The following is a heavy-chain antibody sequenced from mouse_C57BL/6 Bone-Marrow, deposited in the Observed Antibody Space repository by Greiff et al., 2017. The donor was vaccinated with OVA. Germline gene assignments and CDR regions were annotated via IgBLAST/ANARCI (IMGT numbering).Heavy chain of an antibody. Sequence: QVQLKESGAELVKPGASVKISCKASGYAFSSYWMNWVKQRPGKGLEWIGQIYPGDGDTNYNGKFKGKATLTADKSSSTAYMQLSSLTSEDSAVYFCAIYYSNYDYYAMDYWGQGTSVTVSS. J-gene: IGHJ4*01. D-gene: IGHD2-5*01. CDR1: GYAFSSYW. CDR2: IYPGDGDT. CDR3: AIYYSNYDYYAMDY. V-gene: IGHV1-80*01.